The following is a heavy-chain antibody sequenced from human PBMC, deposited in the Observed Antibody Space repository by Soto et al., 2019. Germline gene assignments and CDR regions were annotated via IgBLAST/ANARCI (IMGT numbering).Heavy chain of an antibody. Sequence: EVQLVESGGGLVQPEGSLRLSCAASGFTFSDYYMDWVRQAPGKGLEWVGRVRNKVNSYTTEYAASVKGRFTVSRDDSRNALYRQMNSLKTEDTAMYYCSRAGILTTPYYTDYWGLGTLVTVSS. CDR1: GFTFSDYY. CDR2: VRNKVNSYTT. J-gene: IGHJ4*02. D-gene: IGHD2-15*01. V-gene: IGHV3-72*01. CDR3: SRAGILTTPYYTDY.